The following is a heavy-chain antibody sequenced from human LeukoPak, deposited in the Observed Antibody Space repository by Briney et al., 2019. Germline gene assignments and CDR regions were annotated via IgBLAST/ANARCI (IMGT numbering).Heavy chain of an antibody. J-gene: IGHJ4*02. CDR3: ARGDSYGNDY. V-gene: IGHV4-31*03. D-gene: IGHD5-18*01. CDR2: IYYSGST. CDR1: GGSISSGGYY. Sequence: SETLSLTCTVSGGSISSGGYYWSWIRQHPGKGLEWIGYIYYSGSTYYNPSPKSRVTISVDTSKNQFPLKLSSVTAADTAVYYCARGDSYGNDYWGQGTLVTVSS.